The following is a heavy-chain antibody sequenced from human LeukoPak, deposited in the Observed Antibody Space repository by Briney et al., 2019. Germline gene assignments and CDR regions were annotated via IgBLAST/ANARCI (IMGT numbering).Heavy chain of an antibody. V-gene: IGHV3-7*01. CDR1: GFTFSQST. Sequence: GGSLRLSCVVSGFTFSQSTMTWVRQAPGKGPEWVAKMHEDGTQIHYVDSVKGRFTISRDNAKNSLFPQMNSLRVEDTAVYYCATGGAPGGRFENWGQGMLVTVSS. CDR2: MHEDGTQI. D-gene: IGHD1-26*01. CDR3: ATGGAPGGRFEN. J-gene: IGHJ4*02.